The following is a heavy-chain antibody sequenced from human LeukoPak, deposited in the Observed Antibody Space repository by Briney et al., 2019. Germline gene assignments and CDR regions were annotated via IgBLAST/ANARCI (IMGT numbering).Heavy chain of an antibody. D-gene: IGHD3-9*01. CDR1: GGSISSGGYY. Sequence: SSETLSLTCTVSGGSISSGGYYWSWIRQHPGKGLEWIGYIYYSGSTYYNPSLKSRVTISVDTSKNQSSLKLSSVTAADTAVYYCARSGYDILTGYTVFDYWGQGTLVTVSS. V-gene: IGHV4-31*03. CDR2: IYYSGST. J-gene: IGHJ4*02. CDR3: ARSGYDILTGYTVFDY.